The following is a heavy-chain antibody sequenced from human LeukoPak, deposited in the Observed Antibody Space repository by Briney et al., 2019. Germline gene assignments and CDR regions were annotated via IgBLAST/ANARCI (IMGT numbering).Heavy chain of an antibody. V-gene: IGHV4-39*07. CDR3: ARDWEVGEAVAGILDY. D-gene: IGHD6-19*01. Sequence: SETLSLTCTVSGGSISSSSYYWGWIRQPPGKGLEWIGSIYYSGSTYYNPSLKSRVTISVDTSKNQFSLKLSSVTAADTAVYYCARDWEVGEAVAGILDYWGQGTLVTVSS. CDR1: GGSISSSSYY. CDR2: IYYSGST. J-gene: IGHJ4*02.